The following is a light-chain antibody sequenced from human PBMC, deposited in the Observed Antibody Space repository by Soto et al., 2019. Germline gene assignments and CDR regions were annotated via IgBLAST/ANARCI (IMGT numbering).Light chain of an antibody. CDR3: LNYSTYPLS. CDR2: KAS. J-gene: IGKJ4*01. V-gene: IGKV1-5*03. Sequence: DIHMTKSPSSLFSSVGYSGTISCRASYKIDNWLAWFQQKPGKAPKLLIYKASTVESGVPSRFSGSGSGTEFTLTISSLQTDDFASYYCLNYSTYPLSCGGGNMGDIK. CDR1: YKIDNW.